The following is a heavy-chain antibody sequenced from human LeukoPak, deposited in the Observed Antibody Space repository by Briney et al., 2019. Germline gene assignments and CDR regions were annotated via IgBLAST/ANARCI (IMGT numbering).Heavy chain of an antibody. CDR1: GYTFTSYG. J-gene: IGHJ4*02. CDR3: ARDYYYESSGYKGGDFDY. Sequence: VASVKVSCKASGYTFTSYGISWVRQAPGQGLEWMGWISAYNGNTNYAQKLQGRVTMTTDTSTSTAYMELRSLRSDDTAVYYCARDYYYESSGYKGGDFDYWGQGTRVTVS. CDR2: ISAYNGNT. D-gene: IGHD3-22*01. V-gene: IGHV1-18*01.